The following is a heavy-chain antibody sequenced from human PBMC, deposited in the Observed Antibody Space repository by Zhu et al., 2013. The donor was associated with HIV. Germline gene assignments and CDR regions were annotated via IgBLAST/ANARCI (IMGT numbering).Heavy chain of an antibody. Sequence: QMKLVQSGADVKKPGASVKVSCKASGYTFIDYYLHWVRQAPGQGLEWMGWINPKIGGTNYAQKFQGRVTMTRDTSISTAYMELSRLRSDDTAVYYCAVEGYTTPNWFDPWGQGTLVTVSS. V-gene: IGHV1-2*02. D-gene: IGHD4-4*01. CDR2: INPKIGGT. CDR3: AVEGYTTPNWFDP. J-gene: IGHJ5*02. CDR1: GYTFIDYY.